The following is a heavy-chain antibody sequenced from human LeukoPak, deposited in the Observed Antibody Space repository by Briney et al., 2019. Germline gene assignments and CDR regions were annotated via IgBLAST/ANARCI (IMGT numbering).Heavy chain of an antibody. CDR1: GFTFSTYW. D-gene: IGHD5-24*01. Sequence: GGSLRLSCAASGFTFSTYWMTWVRQAPGKGLEWVAIIKPDGSEKYYVDSVKGRFTISKDNAENSLFLQMNGLRPEDTAVFYCARGQYTDGLSYWGQGTLVTVSS. CDR2: IKPDGSEK. CDR3: ARGQYTDGLSY. J-gene: IGHJ4*02. V-gene: IGHV3-7*03.